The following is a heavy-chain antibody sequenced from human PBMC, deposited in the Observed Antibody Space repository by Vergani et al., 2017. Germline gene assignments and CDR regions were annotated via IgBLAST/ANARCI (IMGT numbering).Heavy chain of an antibody. Sequence: EVQLLESGGGLVQPGGSLRLSCAASGFTFSTYAMTWVRQAPGKGLEWVSTISSDGASTYYADSVKDRFTISRDISKNTVYLQMDSLDSEDTAVYYCVKEDPSLHLWGQGTQVTVSS. CDR2: ISSDGAST. J-gene: IGHJ5*02. V-gene: IGHV3-23*01. CDR1: GFTFSTYA. CDR3: VKEDPSLHL.